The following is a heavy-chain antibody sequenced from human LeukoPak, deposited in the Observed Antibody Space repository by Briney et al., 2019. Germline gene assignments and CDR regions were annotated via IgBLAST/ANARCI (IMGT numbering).Heavy chain of an antibody. CDR3: ATYSGTSSNYYYLDV. V-gene: IGHV1-46*04. CDR1: GNTFATYY. J-gene: IGHJ6*03. D-gene: IGHD1-26*01. Sequence: ASVTVSCKASGNTFATYYIHWVRQAPGQGLEWMGIINPTGVSTTYPQRLQGRVTMTRDASTSTVHMELMTLRSGDTAVYYCATYSGTSSNYYYLDVWGTGTTVTVSS. CDR2: INPTGVST.